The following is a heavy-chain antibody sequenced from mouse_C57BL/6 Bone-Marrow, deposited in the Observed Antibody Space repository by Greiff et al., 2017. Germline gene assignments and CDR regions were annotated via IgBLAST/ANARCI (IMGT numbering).Heavy chain of an antibody. D-gene: IGHD1-1*01. Sequence: VQLQQSGAELMKPGASVKLSCKATGYTFTGYWIEWVKQRPGHGLEWIGEILPGSGSTNYNEKFKGKATFTADTSSNTAYMQLSSLTTEDSAIYYCARYWATVVATDYAMDYWGQGTSVTVSS. V-gene: IGHV1-9*01. J-gene: IGHJ4*01. CDR1: GYTFTGYW. CDR3: ARYWATVVATDYAMDY. CDR2: ILPGSGST.